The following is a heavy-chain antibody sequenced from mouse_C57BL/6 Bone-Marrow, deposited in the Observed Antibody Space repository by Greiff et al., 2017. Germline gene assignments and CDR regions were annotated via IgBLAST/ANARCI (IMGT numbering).Heavy chain of an antibody. V-gene: IGHV14-4*01. J-gene: IGHJ1*03. CDR1: GFNIKADY. D-gene: IGHD1-1*01. CDR2: IDPENGDT. CDR3: TTFYYGSRNWYFDV. Sequence: EVQVVESVAELVRPGASVKLFCTASGFNIKADYMHWVKQRPEQGLEWIGRIDPENGDTEYASKFQRKATITADTSSNTAYLQLSSLTAEDTAVYYCTTFYYGSRNWYFDVWGTGTTVTVSS.